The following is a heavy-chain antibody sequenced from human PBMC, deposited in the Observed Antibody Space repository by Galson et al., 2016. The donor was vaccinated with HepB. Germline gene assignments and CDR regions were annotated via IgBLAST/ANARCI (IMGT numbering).Heavy chain of an antibody. J-gene: IGHJ6*02. V-gene: IGHV1-69*13. CDR3: ARVGHPAHYYYDSSGHHPPYYYYRMDV. D-gene: IGHD3-22*01. CDR2: IIPMFESA. CDR1: GGTFSSYG. Sequence: SVKVSCKASGGTFSSYGISWVRQAPGQGLEWMGGIIPMFESAKYAQKFQGRVTITADYSTSTAYMDLTSLRSEDTAVYYCARVGHPAHYYYDSSGHHPPYYYYRMDVWGQGTTVTV.